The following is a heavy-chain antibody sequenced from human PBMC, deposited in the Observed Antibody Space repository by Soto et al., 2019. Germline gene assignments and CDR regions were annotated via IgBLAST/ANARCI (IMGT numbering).Heavy chain of an antibody. CDR2: ITPYNGSA. J-gene: IGHJ4*02. Sequence: QVQLVQSGAEVENPGASVKVSCKASGYTFSNFGINWVRQAPGQGLEWMGWITPYNGSANYAQKYQDRLTVTTDTSTNTANLELRSLRSDDTAVYFCARARMYSGAYHDYWGQGTLVTVSS. D-gene: IGHD1-26*01. CDR1: GYTFSNFG. CDR3: ARARMYSGAYHDY. V-gene: IGHV1-18*04.